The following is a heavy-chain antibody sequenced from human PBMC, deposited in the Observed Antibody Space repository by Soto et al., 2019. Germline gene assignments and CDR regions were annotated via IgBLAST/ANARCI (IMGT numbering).Heavy chain of an antibody. Sequence: QVQLVESGGGVVQPGRSLRLSCAASGFTFSSYGMHWVRQAPGKGLAWVAVISYDGSNKYYADSVKGRFTISRDNSKNTLYLQMNSLRAEDTAVYYCAKEGGSSWYYYYYGMDVWGQGTTVTVSS. J-gene: IGHJ6*02. V-gene: IGHV3-30*18. D-gene: IGHD6-13*01. CDR3: AKEGGSSWYYYYYGMDV. CDR2: ISYDGSNK. CDR1: GFTFSSYG.